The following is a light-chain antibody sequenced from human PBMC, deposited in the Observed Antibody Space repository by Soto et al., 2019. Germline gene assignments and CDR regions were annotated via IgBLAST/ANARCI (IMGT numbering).Light chain of an antibody. CDR3: LSYADTAYV. V-gene: IGLV2-8*01. CDR2: EVS. J-gene: IGLJ1*01. CDR1: SSDVGGYNY. Sequence: QSVLTQPPSASGSPGQSVTISCAGTSSDVGGYNYVSWYQQYPGKVPKLMIYEVSERPSGVPDRFSGSKSGNTAFLTVSGLQDDDEADYYCLSYADTAYVFGAGTKVTV.